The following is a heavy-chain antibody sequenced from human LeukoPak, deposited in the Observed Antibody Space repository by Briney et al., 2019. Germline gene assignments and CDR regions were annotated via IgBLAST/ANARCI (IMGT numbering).Heavy chain of an antibody. CDR3: ARGLYTSLDAFDI. V-gene: IGHV3-7*04. D-gene: IGHD2-2*01. J-gene: IGHJ3*02. Sequence: GGSLRLSCAASEFTFSSYWMSWVRQAPGKGLEWVANIKQDGSEKYYVDSVKGRFTISRDNAKNSLYLQMNSLRAEDTAVYCCARGLYTSLDAFDIWGQGTMVTVSS. CDR1: EFTFSSYW. CDR2: IKQDGSEK.